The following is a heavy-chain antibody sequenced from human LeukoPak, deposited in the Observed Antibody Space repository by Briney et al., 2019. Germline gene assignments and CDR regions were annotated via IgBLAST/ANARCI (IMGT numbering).Heavy chain of an antibody. CDR3: ARDNSGSYYGGGTFDY. D-gene: IGHD1-26*01. V-gene: IGHV3-30*03. CDR1: GFTFSSYG. Sequence: PGGSLRLSCAASGFTFSSYGMHWVRQAPGKGLEWLAVISYDGSNKYYADSVKGRFTISRDNSKNTLYLQMNSLRAEDTAVYYCARDNSGSYYGGGTFDYWGQGTLVTVSS. J-gene: IGHJ4*02. CDR2: ISYDGSNK.